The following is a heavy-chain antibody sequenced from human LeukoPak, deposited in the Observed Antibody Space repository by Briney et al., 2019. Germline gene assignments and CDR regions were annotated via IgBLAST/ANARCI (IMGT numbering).Heavy chain of an antibody. J-gene: IGHJ5*01. V-gene: IGHV3-15*01. Sequence: PGGSLRLSCAASAFTFTNAWMSWVRQAPGKGLEWVGRIKTKNEGGTTDYAAPVKGRFTVSRDDSKKMLYLQMNSLKTEDAAVYYCTGEFDPWGQGTLVTVSS. CDR3: TGEFDP. CDR1: AFTFTNAW. CDR2: IKTKNEGGTT. D-gene: IGHD1-26*01.